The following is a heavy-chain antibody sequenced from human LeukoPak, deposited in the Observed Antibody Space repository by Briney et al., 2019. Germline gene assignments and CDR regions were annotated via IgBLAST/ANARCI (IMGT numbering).Heavy chain of an antibody. D-gene: IGHD3-3*01. Sequence: SETLSLTCSVSGGSITSTDSWWGWIRQPPGKGLEWITNFYYNGSPYNNPSLEGRVTISVDASKNQFSLKLSSVTAADTAIYYCARRGQRTAWSFDYWGQGTLVTVSS. CDR3: ARRGQRTAWSFDY. CDR1: GGSITSTDSW. V-gene: IGHV4-39*01. CDR2: FYYNGSP. J-gene: IGHJ4*02.